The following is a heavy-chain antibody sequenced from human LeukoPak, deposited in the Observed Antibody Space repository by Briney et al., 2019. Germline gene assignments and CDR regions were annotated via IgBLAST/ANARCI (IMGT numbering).Heavy chain of an antibody. CDR2: ISGSGGST. CDR1: GFPFSSYA. CDR3: AKRPSDYGDYVSYFDY. Sequence: GGSLRLSCAGSGFPFSSYAMSWVRQAPGKGLEWVSGISGSGGSTYNADSVKGRFTISRDNSKNTLYLQMNSLRAEDTAVYYCAKRPSDYGDYVSYFDYWGQGTLVTVSS. J-gene: IGHJ4*02. D-gene: IGHD4-17*01. V-gene: IGHV3-23*01.